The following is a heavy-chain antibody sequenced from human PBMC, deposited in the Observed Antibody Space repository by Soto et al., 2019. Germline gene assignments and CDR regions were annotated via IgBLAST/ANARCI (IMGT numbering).Heavy chain of an antibody. D-gene: IGHD6-13*01. CDR2: ISSSGSTI. CDR3: ARGGYSSSWYSYYYYMDV. Sequence: GGSLRLSCAASGFTFSDYYMSWIRQAPGKGLEWVSYISSSGSTIYYADSVKGRFTISRDNAKNSLYLQMNSLRAEDTAVYYCARGGYSSSWYSYYYYMDVWGKGTTVTVSS. V-gene: IGHV3-11*01. J-gene: IGHJ6*03. CDR1: GFTFSDYY.